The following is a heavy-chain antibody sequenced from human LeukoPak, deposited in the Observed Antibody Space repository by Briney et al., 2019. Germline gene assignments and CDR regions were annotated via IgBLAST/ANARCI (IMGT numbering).Heavy chain of an antibody. D-gene: IGHD3-22*01. Sequence: GGSLRLSCAASGFTFSSYGMHWVRQAPGKGLEWVAFIRYDGINKYYADSVKGRFTISRDNSKNTLYLQMNSLRAEDTAVYYCAKDIYDNSGYYYLDYWGQGTLVTVSS. J-gene: IGHJ4*02. CDR2: IRYDGINK. V-gene: IGHV3-30*02. CDR1: GFTFSSYG. CDR3: AKDIYDNSGYYYLDY.